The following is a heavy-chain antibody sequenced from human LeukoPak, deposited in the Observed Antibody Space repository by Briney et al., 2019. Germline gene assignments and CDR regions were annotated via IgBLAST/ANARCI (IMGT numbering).Heavy chain of an antibody. J-gene: IGHJ4*02. D-gene: IGHD3-10*01. Sequence: PSETLSLTFTVSGGSVSSGGYYWSWIRQPPGRGLEWIGYIYHSGSTYYNPSLKSRVTISVDRTKNQFSLKLSSVTAADTAVYYCARDRRYHATLSGVLDYWGQGTLVTVSS. V-gene: IGHV4-30-2*01. CDR3: ARDRRYHATLSGVLDY. CDR2: IYHSGST. CDR1: GGSVSSGGYY.